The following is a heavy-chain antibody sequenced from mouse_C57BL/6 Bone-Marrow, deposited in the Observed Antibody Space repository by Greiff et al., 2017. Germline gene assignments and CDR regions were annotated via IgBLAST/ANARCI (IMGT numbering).Heavy chain of an antibody. CDR3: ASHRTTVGAKTAYWYFDV. CDR1: GFTFSSYG. J-gene: IGHJ1*03. CDR2: ISSGGSYT. D-gene: IGHD1-1*01. V-gene: IGHV5-6*01. Sequence: EVMLVESGGDLVKPGGSLKLSCAASGFTFSSYGMSWVRQTPDKRLEWVATISSGGSYTYYPDSVKGRFTISSDNAKNTLYLQMSSLKSEDTAMYYCASHRTTVGAKTAYWYFDVWGTGTTVTVSS.